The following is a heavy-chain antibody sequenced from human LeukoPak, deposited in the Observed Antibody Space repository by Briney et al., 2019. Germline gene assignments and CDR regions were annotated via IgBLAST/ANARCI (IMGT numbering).Heavy chain of an antibody. CDR2: ISGSGGST. Sequence: GGSLRLSCAASGFTFSSYAMSWVRQAPGKGLEWISAISGSGGSTYYADSVKGRFTISRDNAKNSLYLQMNSLRAEDTAVYYCARVVSGSNPDYWGQGTLVTVSS. J-gene: IGHJ4*02. CDR1: GFTFSSYA. CDR3: ARVVSGSNPDY. D-gene: IGHD3-16*02. V-gene: IGHV3-23*01.